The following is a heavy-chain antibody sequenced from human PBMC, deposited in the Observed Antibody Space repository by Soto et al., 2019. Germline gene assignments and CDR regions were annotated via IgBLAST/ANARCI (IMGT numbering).Heavy chain of an antibody. J-gene: IGHJ3*02. D-gene: IGHD1-26*01. CDR3: AKDRKSGSYPCAFDI. Sequence: GSLRLSCAASGFTFSSYAMSWVRQAPGKGLEWVSSISGNGDTTDYAHSVKGRFTISRDNSKNTLSLQMNSLRAEDTAEYFCAKDRKSGSYPCAFDIWGQGTVVTVSS. CDR1: GFTFSSYA. CDR2: ISGNGDTT. V-gene: IGHV3-23*01.